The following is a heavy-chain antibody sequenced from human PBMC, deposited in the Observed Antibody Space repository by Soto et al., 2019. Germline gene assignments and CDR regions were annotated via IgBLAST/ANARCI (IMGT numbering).Heavy chain of an antibody. CDR1: GGSISSYY. Sequence: QVQLQESGPGLVKPSETLSLTCTVSGGSISSYYWSWIRQPPGKGLEWIGYIYYSGSTNYNPSLTSRVTISVDTAKNQFSLKLSSVTAADTAVYYCARDKGSSGYVFDYWCQGTLVTVSS. CDR3: ARDKGSSGYVFDY. D-gene: IGHD3-22*01. V-gene: IGHV4-59*01. CDR2: IYYSGST. J-gene: IGHJ4*02.